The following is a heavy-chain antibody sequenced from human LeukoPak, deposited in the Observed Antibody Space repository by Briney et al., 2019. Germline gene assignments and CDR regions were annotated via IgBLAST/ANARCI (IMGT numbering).Heavy chain of an antibody. CDR3: ARYGPAASHLDY. Sequence: PSETLSLTCTVSGGSISSGGYYWSWIRQPPGKGLEWIGYIYHSGSTYYNPSLKSRVTISVDRSKNQFSLKLSSVTAADTAVYYCARYGPAASHLDYWGQGTLVTVSS. V-gene: IGHV4-30-2*01. J-gene: IGHJ4*02. CDR2: IYHSGST. CDR1: GGSISSGGYY. D-gene: IGHD2-2*01.